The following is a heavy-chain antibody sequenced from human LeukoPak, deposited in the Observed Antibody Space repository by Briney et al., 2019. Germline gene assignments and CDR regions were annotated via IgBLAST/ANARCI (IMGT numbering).Heavy chain of an antibody. CDR2: IYYSGST. V-gene: IGHV4-31*03. CDR1: GGSISSGGYY. D-gene: IGHD3-16*01. CDR3: ARVARPRTGGDYYYYGMDV. J-gene: IGHJ6*02. Sequence: SQTLSLTCTVSGGSISSGGYYWSWIRQHPGKGLEWIGYIYYSGSTYYNPSLKSRVTISVDTSKNQFSLKLSSVTAADTAVYYCARVARPRTGGDYYYYGMDVWGQGTTVTVSS.